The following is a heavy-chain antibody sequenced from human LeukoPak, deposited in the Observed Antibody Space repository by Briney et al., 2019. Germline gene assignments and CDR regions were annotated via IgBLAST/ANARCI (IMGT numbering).Heavy chain of an antibody. J-gene: IGHJ4*02. CDR1: GGSISSGFYY. V-gene: IGHV4-61*02. Sequence: PSETLSLTCTVSGGSISSGFYYWSWIRQPAGKGLEWIGRIYTSESTNYNPSLKSRVTISLDTSRNQFSLKLSSVTAADTAVYYCARRQDGHDYWGQGTLVTVSS. CDR2: IYTSEST. CDR3: ARRQDGHDY.